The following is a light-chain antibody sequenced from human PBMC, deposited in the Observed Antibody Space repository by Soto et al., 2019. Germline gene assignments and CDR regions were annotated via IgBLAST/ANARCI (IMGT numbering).Light chain of an antibody. V-gene: IGKV3-20*01. CDR2: GAS. Sequence: EIVLTQSPATLSLSPGERGTLSCRASQSVSSSYLAWYQQKPGQAPRLLIYGASSRATGIPDRFSGSGSGTDFTLTISRLEPEDFAVYYCQQYGSSSITFGQGTRLEN. J-gene: IGKJ5*01. CDR1: QSVSSSY. CDR3: QQYGSSSIT.